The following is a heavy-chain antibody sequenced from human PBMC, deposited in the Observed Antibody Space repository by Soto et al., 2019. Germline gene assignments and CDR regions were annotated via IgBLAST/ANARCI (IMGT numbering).Heavy chain of an antibody. D-gene: IGHD2-8*01. Sequence: KAAWCTCAGFGGSWIRQTPGQGLEWMGWISAYNGNTNYAQKLQGRVTMTTDTSTSTAYMELRSLRSDDTAVYYCVRLIGNSWLDSWGQGTLVTVSS. V-gene: IGHV1-18*01. J-gene: IGHJ5*01. CDR3: VRLIGNSWLDS. CDR2: ISAYNGNT. CDR1: WCTCAGFG.